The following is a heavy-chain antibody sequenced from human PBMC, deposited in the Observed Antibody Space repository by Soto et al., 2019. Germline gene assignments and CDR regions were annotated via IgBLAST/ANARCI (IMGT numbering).Heavy chain of an antibody. CDR2: ISGSGGNV. CDR1: GFTFSTYA. V-gene: IGHV3-23*01. J-gene: IGHJ4*02. Sequence: DVQLLESGGDLLQPGGSMRLSCAASGFTFSTYAMSWVRQAPGKGLEWVSRISGSGGNVAYADSVRGRFTISRDNSKTALEQQRDSPRAEDAAIYYCAKDRGIADRPGIFDSWGQGTLVTIS. D-gene: IGHD6-6*01. CDR3: AKDRGIADRPGIFDS.